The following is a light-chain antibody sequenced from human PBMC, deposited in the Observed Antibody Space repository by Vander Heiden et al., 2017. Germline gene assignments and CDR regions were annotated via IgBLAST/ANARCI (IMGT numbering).Light chain of an antibody. CDR3: MQAVETPFT. CDR2: LGS. Sequence: DIVMTQFPPPLPVTPGGQATMPCRSGGSVLHSKGYNYVDRYLQKPGQAPQLLVYLGSIRASGVPDRFSGRGSGTDFTLKISRVEAEDVRVYYCMQAVETPFTFGPGTKVVSN. J-gene: IGKJ3*01. CDR1: GSVLHSKGYNY. V-gene: IGKV2-28*01.